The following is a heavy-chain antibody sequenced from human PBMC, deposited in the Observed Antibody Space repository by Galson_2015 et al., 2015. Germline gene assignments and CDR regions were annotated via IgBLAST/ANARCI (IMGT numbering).Heavy chain of an antibody. D-gene: IGHD1-7*01. J-gene: IGHJ6*02. CDR1: GGSVSSGSYY. V-gene: IGHV4-61*01. CDR2: IYYSGST. Sequence: ETLSLTCTVSGGSVSSGSYYWSWIRQPPGKGLEWIGYIYYSGSTNYNPSLKSRVTISVDTSKNQFSLKLSSVTAADTAVYYCAKVRTTSHYYYYYGMDVWGQGTTVTVSS. CDR3: AKVRTTSHYYYYYGMDV.